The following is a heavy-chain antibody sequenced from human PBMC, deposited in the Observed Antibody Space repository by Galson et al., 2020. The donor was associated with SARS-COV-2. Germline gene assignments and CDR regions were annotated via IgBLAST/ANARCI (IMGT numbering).Heavy chain of an antibody. Sequence: SETLSLTCTVSGGSISSGNYYWSWIRQPAGKGLEWIGRIYKSGNTNYNPSLWSQVTISVDTSKNQFSLKLRSVTAADTAGYYCARGNSHCVMIFGSFTGPCGMDVWGQGTAVTVSS. V-gene: IGHV4-61*02. J-gene: IGHJ6*02. CDR2: IYKSGNT. D-gene: IGHD3-3*01. CDR3: ARGNSHCVMIFGSFTGPCGMDV. CDR1: GGSISSGNYY.